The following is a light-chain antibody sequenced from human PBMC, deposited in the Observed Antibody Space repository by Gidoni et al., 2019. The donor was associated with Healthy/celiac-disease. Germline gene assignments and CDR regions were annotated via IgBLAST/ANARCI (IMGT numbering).Light chain of an antibody. V-gene: IGKV3-11*01. J-gene: IGKJ5*01. CDR3: QQRSNWSGIT. CDR2: DAS. Sequence: EIVLTQSPATLSLSPGERATLSCRASPSVSSYLAWYQQKPGQAPRILIYDASNRATGIPARCSGSGSGTDFTLTISSLEPEDFAVYYCQQRSNWSGITFGQGTRLEIK. CDR1: PSVSSY.